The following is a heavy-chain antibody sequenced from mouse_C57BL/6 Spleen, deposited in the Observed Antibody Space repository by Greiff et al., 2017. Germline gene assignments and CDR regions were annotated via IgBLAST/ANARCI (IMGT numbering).Heavy chain of an antibody. CDR3: ARMTTVVRFDY. D-gene: IGHD1-1*01. CDR2: ISSGGSYT. J-gene: IGHJ2*01. Sequence: EVKVVESGGDLVKPGGSLKLSCAASGFSFSSYGMSWVRQTPDKRLEWVVTISSGGSYTYYPDSVKGRFTISRDKAKNTLYLQMSSLKSEDTAMYYCARMTTVVRFDYWGQGTTLTVSS. V-gene: IGHV5-6*01. CDR1: GFSFSSYG.